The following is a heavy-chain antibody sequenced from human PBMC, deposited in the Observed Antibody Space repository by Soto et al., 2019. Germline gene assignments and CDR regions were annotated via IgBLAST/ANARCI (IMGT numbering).Heavy chain of an antibody. CDR1: GGSISSYY. CDR2: IYYSGST. CDR3: ARAGGYYDSSGWLDY. Sequence: HVQLQESGPGLVKPSETLSLTCTVSGGSISSYYWSWIRQPPGKGLEWIGYIYYSGSTNYNPSLKSRVTTAVDTSKNPFALKLSSVTAADTAVYYCARAGGYYDSSGWLDYWGQGTLVTVSS. J-gene: IGHJ4*02. V-gene: IGHV4-59*01. D-gene: IGHD3-22*01.